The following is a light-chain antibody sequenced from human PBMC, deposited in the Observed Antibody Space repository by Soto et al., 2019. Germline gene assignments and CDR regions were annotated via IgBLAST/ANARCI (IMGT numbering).Light chain of an antibody. CDR2: YAS. CDR1: QSVNNN. CDR3: QQYNDWPPIT. J-gene: IGKJ5*01. Sequence: EIMMTQSPGTLSVSPGERVTLSCRASQSVNNNLAWYQQKPGQAPRLLIYYASTRATGIPARFSGSGSGTEFTLTITSLQSEDFALYYCQQYNDWPPITFGQGTRLEIK. V-gene: IGKV3-15*01.